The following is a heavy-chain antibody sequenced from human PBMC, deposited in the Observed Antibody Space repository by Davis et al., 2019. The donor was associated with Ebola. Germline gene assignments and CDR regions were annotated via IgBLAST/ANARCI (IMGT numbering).Heavy chain of an antibody. D-gene: IGHD3-3*01. Sequence: PSETLSLTCTVSGGSISSYYWSWIRQPPGKGLEWIGYIYYSGSTNYNPSLKSRVTISVDTSKNQFSLKLSSVTAADTAVYYCARGLRFLEWSRLPYFDYWGQGTLATVSS. V-gene: IGHV4-59*01. CDR3: ARGLRFLEWSRLPYFDY. CDR2: IYYSGST. J-gene: IGHJ4*02. CDR1: GGSISSYY.